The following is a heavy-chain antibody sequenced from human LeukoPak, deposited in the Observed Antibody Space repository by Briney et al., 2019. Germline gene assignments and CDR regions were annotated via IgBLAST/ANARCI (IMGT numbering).Heavy chain of an antibody. Sequence: GGSLRLSCAASGFTFSSYAMSRVRQAPGKGLEWVSAISGSGGSTYYADSVKGRFTISRDNSKNTLYLQMNSLRAEDTAVYYCAKADSYCSSTSCYTGWFDPWGQGTLVTVSS. CDR1: GFTFSSYA. V-gene: IGHV3-23*01. CDR3: AKADSYCSSTSCYTGWFDP. D-gene: IGHD2-2*02. CDR2: ISGSGGST. J-gene: IGHJ5*02.